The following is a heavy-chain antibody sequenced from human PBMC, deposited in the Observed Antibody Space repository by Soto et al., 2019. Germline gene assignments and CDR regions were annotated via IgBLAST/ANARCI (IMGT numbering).Heavy chain of an antibody. CDR2: IYHSGTT. CDR1: GYSISSGYY. V-gene: IGHV4-38-2*01. D-gene: IGHD2-2*01. CDR3: ARSLLTSCWYAGS. Sequence: SETLSLTCVVSGYSISSGYYWGWIRQPPGKGLEWIGSIYHSGTTYYNPSLKSRVTISLDTSRNQFSLKLTSVTAADTAVYYCARSLLTSCWYAGSWGQGTLVTVSS. J-gene: IGHJ5*02.